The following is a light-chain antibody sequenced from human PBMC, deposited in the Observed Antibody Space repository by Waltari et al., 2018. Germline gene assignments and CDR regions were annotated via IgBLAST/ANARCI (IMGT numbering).Light chain of an antibody. Sequence: QSALTQPASVSGSPGQSITISCSGTSSDVGSYHHVSWFQQHPDKAPKLIIYDVNRWSSGVSDRVSGSKSGNTASLTISGLQAEDEADYFCNSFTRDNTWVFGGGTKVTVL. CDR1: SSDVGSYHH. CDR2: DVN. V-gene: IGLV2-14*01. J-gene: IGLJ3*02. CDR3: NSFTRDNTWV.